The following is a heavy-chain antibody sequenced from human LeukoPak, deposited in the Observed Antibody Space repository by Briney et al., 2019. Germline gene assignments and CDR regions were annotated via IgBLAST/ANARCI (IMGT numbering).Heavy chain of an antibody. J-gene: IGHJ4*02. Sequence: GGSLRLSYAASGFTFSNYAMSWVRQAPGKGLEWVSGISGSGDNTYYADSVKGRFTVSRDNSKNTLSLQMNSLRAEDTAVYYCAKSSSFWSGYYPLGYWGQGTLVTVSS. V-gene: IGHV3-23*01. CDR2: ISGSGDNT. CDR3: AKSSSFWSGYYPLGY. D-gene: IGHD3-3*01. CDR1: GFTFSNYA.